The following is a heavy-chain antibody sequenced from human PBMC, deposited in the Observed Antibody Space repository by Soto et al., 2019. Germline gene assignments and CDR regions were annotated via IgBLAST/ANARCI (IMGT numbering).Heavy chain of an antibody. J-gene: IGHJ4*02. V-gene: IGHV3-21*01. CDR3: ARDTVNNWAFDC. CDR2: ISSSSSYI. CDR1: GFTFSSYA. Sequence: GGSLRLSCAASGFTFSSYAMSWVRQAPGKGLEWVSSISSSSSYIYYADSVKGRFTISRDNAKNSLYLQMNSLRAEDTAVYYCARDTVNNWAFDCWDRRSMVTVS. D-gene: IGHD1-20*01.